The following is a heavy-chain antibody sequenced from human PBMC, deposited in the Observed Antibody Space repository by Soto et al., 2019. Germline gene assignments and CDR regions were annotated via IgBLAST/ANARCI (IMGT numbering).Heavy chain of an antibody. D-gene: IGHD4-17*01. CDR2: IYYSGST. Sequence: SETLSLTCTVSGGSISSGGYYWSWIRQHPGKGLEWIGYIYYSGSTYYNPSLKSRVTISVDTSKNQFSLKLSSVTAADTAVYYCARKNDYGDYGGSYYMDVWGKGTTVTVSS. CDR3: ARKNDYGDYGGSYYMDV. CDR1: GGSISSGGYY. V-gene: IGHV4-31*03. J-gene: IGHJ6*03.